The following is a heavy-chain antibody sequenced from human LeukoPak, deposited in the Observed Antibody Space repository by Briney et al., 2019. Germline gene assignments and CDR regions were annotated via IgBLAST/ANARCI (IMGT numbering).Heavy chain of an antibody. J-gene: IGHJ4*02. CDR1: GITFHNYE. Sequence: GSLRLSCATPGITFHNYEMKLVRQAPGEGLEWGSYISSSASPIYYADSVKGRFTISRDNARNSLYLQMNSLRAEDTAVYYCARSGGGNLYDYWGQGTLVTVSS. D-gene: IGHD4-23*01. CDR3: ARSGGGNLYDY. V-gene: IGHV3-48*03. CDR2: ISSSASPI.